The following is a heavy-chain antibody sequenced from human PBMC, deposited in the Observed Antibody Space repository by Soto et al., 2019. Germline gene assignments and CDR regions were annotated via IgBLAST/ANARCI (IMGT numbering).Heavy chain of an antibody. V-gene: IGHV3-74*01. Sequence: TGGSLRLSCAASGFTFSSYWMHWVRQAPGKGLVWVSRINSDGSSTSYADSVKGRFTISRDNAKNTLYLQMNSLRAEDTAVYYCARERAYYYYMDVWGKGTTVTVSS. J-gene: IGHJ6*03. CDR3: ARERAYYYYMDV. D-gene: IGHD2-21*01. CDR2: INSDGSST. CDR1: GFTFSSYW.